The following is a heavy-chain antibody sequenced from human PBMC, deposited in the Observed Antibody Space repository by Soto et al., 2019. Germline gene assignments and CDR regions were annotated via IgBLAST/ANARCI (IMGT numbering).Heavy chain of an antibody. Sequence: QVQLQQWGAGLLKPSETLSLTCAVYGGSFSGYYWRWIRHPPGKGLEWIGEINHSGSTNYNPSLKSRVTISVDTSKNQFSLKLSSVTAADTAVYYCAILVRGVFDYWGQGTLVTVSS. CDR2: INHSGST. CDR3: AILVRGVFDY. J-gene: IGHJ4*02. CDR1: GGSFSGYY. D-gene: IGHD3-10*01. V-gene: IGHV4-34*01.